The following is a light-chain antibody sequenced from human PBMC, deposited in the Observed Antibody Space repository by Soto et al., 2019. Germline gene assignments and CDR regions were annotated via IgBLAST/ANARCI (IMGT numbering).Light chain of an antibody. CDR2: GVT. Sequence: QSALTQPASVSGSPGQSITISCTGSGSDIGAYNYVSWYQQHPGKAPKLLIHGVTRRPSGVSSRFSASKSAYTASLTISGLQAEDEANYYCSSFTTSYSYVFGPGTKVTVL. CDR1: GSDIGAYNY. CDR3: SSFTTSYSYV. V-gene: IGLV2-14*01. J-gene: IGLJ1*01.